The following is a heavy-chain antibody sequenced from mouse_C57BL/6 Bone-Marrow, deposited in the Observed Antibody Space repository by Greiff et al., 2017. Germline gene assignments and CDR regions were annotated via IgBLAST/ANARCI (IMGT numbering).Heavy chain of an antibody. D-gene: IGHD2-2*01. Sequence: EVKLVESGGDLVKPGGSLKLSCAASGFTFSSYGMSWVRQTPDKRLEWVATISSGGSYTYYPDSVKGRFTISRDNAKNTQYLQMSSLKSEDTAMYYCARRYYGYFYAMDYWGQGTSVTVSS. CDR1: GFTFSSYG. CDR2: ISSGGSYT. V-gene: IGHV5-6*02. J-gene: IGHJ4*01. CDR3: ARRYYGYFYAMDY.